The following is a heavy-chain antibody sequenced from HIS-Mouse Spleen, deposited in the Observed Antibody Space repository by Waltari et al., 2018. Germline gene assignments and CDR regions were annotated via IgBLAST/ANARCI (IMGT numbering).Heavy chain of an antibody. CDR1: GFTFSRYC. V-gene: IGHV4-38-2*02. Sequence: VQLVESGGGLVKPGGSLRLSCAASGFTFSRYCMNWVRQAPGKGLEWIGSIYYSGSTYYNPSLKSRVTISVDTSKNQFSLKLSSVTAADTAVYYCARDRELYFDYWGQGTLVTVSS. CDR2: IYYSGST. J-gene: IGHJ4*02. CDR3: ARDRELYFDY. D-gene: IGHD1-26*01.